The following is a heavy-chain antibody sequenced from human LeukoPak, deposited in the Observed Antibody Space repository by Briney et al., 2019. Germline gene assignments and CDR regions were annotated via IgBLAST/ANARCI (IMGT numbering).Heavy chain of an antibody. Sequence: GGSLRLSCAPSVYTFSIYEMNCVRDAPEEGLEWVSYISSSGNTIYYADSVRARFTICRDNDKNSLYLKMNSLRAEDTAIYYCTRDKNYYDSSGRRKVTDYWGQGTLVTVSS. D-gene: IGHD3-22*01. CDR2: ISSSGNTI. V-gene: IGHV3-48*03. CDR3: TRDKNYYDSSGRRKVTDY. J-gene: IGHJ4*02. CDR1: VYTFSIYE.